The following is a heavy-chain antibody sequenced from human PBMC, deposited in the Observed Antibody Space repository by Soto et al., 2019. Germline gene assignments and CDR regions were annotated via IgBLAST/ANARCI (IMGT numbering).Heavy chain of an antibody. D-gene: IGHD1-26*01. CDR2: IWYDGSNK. CDR3: ARTTWERVSGDAFDI. J-gene: IGHJ3*02. CDR1: GFTFSSYG. V-gene: IGHV3-33*01. Sequence: GGSLRLSCAASGFTFSSYGMHWVRQAPGKGLEWVAVIWYDGSNKYYADSVKGRFTISRDNSKNTLYLQMNSLRAEDTAVYYCARTTWERVSGDAFDIWGQGTMVTVSS.